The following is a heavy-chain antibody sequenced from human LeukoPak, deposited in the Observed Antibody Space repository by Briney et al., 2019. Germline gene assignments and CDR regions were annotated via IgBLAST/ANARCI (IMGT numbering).Heavy chain of an antibody. J-gene: IGHJ5*02. CDR1: GDSISSYY. CDR2: IYYSGST. Sequence: SETLSLTCTVSGDSISSYYWSWIRQPPGKGLEWVGYIYYSGSTNYNPSLKSRVTISIDMSKNQFSLKLSSVTAADTAVYYCARDGSSSSWYWFDPWGQGTLVTVSS. CDR3: ARDGSSSSWYWFDP. V-gene: IGHV4-59*12. D-gene: IGHD6-13*01.